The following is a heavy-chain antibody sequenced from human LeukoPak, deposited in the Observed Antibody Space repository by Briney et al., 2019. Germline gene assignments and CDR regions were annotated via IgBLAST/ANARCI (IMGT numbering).Heavy chain of an antibody. J-gene: IGHJ5*02. D-gene: IGHD2-8*02. Sequence: PSETLSLTCTVSGYSISSGYYWGWIRPPPGKGLEWIGSIYHSGSTYYNPSLKSRVTISVDTSKNQFSLKLSSVTAADTAVYYCARDLSGGVNWFDPWGQGTLVTVSS. V-gene: IGHV4-38-2*02. CDR2: IYHSGST. CDR3: ARDLSGGVNWFDP. CDR1: GYSISSGYY.